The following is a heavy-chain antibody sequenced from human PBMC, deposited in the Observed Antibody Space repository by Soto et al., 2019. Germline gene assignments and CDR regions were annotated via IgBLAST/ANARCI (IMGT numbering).Heavy chain of an antibody. J-gene: IGHJ6*03. CDR2: IWYDGSNK. CDR1: GFTFSSYG. CDR3: ARAGGGYYYYYMDV. V-gene: IGHV3-33*01. D-gene: IGHD3-10*01. Sequence: GGSLRLSCAASGFTFSSYGMHWVRQAPGKGLEWVAVIWYDGSNKYYADSVKGRFTISRDNSKNTLYLQMNSLRAEDTAVYYCARAGGGYYYYYMDVWGKGTTVTVSS.